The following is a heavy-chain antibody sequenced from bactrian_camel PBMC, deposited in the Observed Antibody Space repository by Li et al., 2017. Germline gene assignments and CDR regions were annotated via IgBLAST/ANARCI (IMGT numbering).Heavy chain of an antibody. CDR2: ISSLGST. V-gene: IGHV3S63*01. CDR1: GFTFDDAD. Sequence: HVQLVESGGGSVQAGGSLRLSCTASGFTFDDADMGWYRQTPGNECELVSSISSLGSTYYADSVKGRFTISQDNAKNTVYLQISNLRPDDTAVYYCAADSPEYDASWYSSCPNPSFGHWGQGTQVTVS. D-gene: IGHD6*01. J-gene: IGHJ4*01. CDR3: AADSPEYDASWYSSCPNPSFGH.